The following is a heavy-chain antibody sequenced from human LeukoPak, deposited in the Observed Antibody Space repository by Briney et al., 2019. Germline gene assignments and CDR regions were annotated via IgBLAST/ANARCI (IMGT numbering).Heavy chain of an antibody. D-gene: IGHD3-9*01. Sequence: SVKVSCKASGGTFSSYAISWVRQAPGQGLEWMGGIIPIFGTANYAQKFQGRVTITADESTSTAYMELSSLRSEDTAVYYCASGNVLTGYHKYFQHWGQGTLVTVSS. CDR3: ASGNVLTGYHKYFQH. J-gene: IGHJ1*01. V-gene: IGHV1-69*13. CDR1: GGTFSSYA. CDR2: IIPIFGTA.